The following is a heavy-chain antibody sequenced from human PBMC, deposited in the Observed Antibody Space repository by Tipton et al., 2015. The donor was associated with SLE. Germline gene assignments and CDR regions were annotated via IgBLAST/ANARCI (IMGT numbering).Heavy chain of an antibody. CDR2: ISTSGSST. J-gene: IGHJ6*02. CDR3: ARVAGGYYYYGMDV. D-gene: IGHD6-25*01. Sequence: SLRLSCAASGFTFSDYYMKWIRQAPGKGLEWVSYISTSGSSTYYADSVKGRFTISRDNSKNTLYLHMNSLRAEDTAVYYCARVAGGYYYYGMDVWGQGTTVTVSS. V-gene: IGHV3-11*04. CDR1: GFTFSDYY.